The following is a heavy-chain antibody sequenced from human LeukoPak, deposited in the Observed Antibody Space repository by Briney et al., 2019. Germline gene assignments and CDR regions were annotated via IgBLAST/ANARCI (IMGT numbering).Heavy chain of an antibody. V-gene: IGHV1-58*02. CDR2: IVVGSGNT. D-gene: IGHD4-17*01. Sequence: GTSVKVSCKASGFTFTSSAMQWVRQARGQRLEWIGWIVVGSGNTNYAQKFQERVTITRDMSTSTAYMELSSLRSEDTAVYYCAALPQGYYRDSSRLGGYWGQGTLVTVSS. J-gene: IGHJ4*02. CDR1: GFTFTSSA. CDR3: AALPQGYYRDSSRLGGY.